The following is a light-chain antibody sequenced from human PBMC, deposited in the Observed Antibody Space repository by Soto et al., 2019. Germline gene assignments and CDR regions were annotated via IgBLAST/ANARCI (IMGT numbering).Light chain of an antibody. V-gene: IGKV2-30*01. CDR2: KVS. Sequence: DVVMTQSPLSLPVTLGQPASISCRSGQSLVYSDGNTYLTWFQQRPGLSPRRLIYKVSKRDSGVPDRFSGSGSATDFTLKISIVEAVDGGVYYCMQGSHWPYTFGQGTKLEIK. CDR1: QSLVYSDGNTY. CDR3: MQGSHWPYT. J-gene: IGKJ2*01.